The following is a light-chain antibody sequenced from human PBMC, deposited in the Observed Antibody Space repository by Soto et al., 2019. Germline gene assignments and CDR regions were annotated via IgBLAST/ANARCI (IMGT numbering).Light chain of an antibody. Sequence: IVLTQSPGALSLSPGEGATLSCMASQSIKNNFLAWYQQRPGQAPRLLIHAASIRASGIPDRFTGTASGTHFTLTISRLDPDDFVVYYCQQYGTSLTFGGGTRVE. J-gene: IGKJ4*01. V-gene: IGKV3-20*01. CDR2: AAS. CDR3: QQYGTSLT. CDR1: QSIKNNF.